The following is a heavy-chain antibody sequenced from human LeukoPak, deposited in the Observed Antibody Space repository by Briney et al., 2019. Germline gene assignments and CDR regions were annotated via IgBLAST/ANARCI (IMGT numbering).Heavy chain of an antibody. Sequence: SETLSLTCTVSGASISSGAYSWSWVRQHPGKGLEWIAYIYYSGNTYYNPSLERRVTISVDTSKNQFSLKLSSVTAADTAVYYCARTITIFGALGYFDYWGQGTLVTVSS. CDR1: GASISSGAYS. J-gene: IGHJ4*02. CDR2: IYYSGNT. CDR3: ARTITIFGALGYFDY. D-gene: IGHD3-3*01. V-gene: IGHV4-31*03.